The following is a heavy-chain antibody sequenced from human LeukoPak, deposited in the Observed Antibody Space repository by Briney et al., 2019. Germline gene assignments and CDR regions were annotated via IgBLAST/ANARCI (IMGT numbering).Heavy chain of an antibody. Sequence: SETLSLTCTVSGGSISSYYWSWIRQPPGKGLEWIGYIYYSGSTNYNPSLKSRVTISVDTSKNQFSLKLSSVTAADTAVYYCARDEWELLQVFDIWGQGTMVTVSS. CDR2: IYYSGST. J-gene: IGHJ3*02. V-gene: IGHV4-59*12. CDR3: ARDEWELLQVFDI. CDR1: GGSISSYY. D-gene: IGHD1-26*01.